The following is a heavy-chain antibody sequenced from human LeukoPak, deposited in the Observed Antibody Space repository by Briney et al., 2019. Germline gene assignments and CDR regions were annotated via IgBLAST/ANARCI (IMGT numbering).Heavy chain of an antibody. Sequence: SETLSLTCTVSGGSISRYYWSWIRQPPGKGLEWVGYIYSTGSTNSNPSLKSRVTISIDTSRNQFSLRLTSVTAADTAVYYCAKTPIQYYFDYWGQGTLVTVSS. CDR3: AKTPIQYYFDY. CDR2: IYSTGST. J-gene: IGHJ4*02. V-gene: IGHV4-59*08. D-gene: IGHD2-2*02. CDR1: GGSISRYY.